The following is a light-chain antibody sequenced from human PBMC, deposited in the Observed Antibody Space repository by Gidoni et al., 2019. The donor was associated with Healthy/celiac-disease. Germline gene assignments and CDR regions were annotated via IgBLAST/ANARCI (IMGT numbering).Light chain of an antibody. CDR1: QDISNY. CDR3: QQYDNLPPGT. J-gene: IGKJ4*01. CDR2: DAS. V-gene: IGKV1-33*01. Sequence: DIRMTQSPSSLSASVGDRVTITCQASQDISNYLNWYQQKPGKAPKLLIYDASNLETGVPSRFSGSVSGTDFTFTISSLQPEDIATYYCQQYDNLPPGTFGGGTKVEIK.